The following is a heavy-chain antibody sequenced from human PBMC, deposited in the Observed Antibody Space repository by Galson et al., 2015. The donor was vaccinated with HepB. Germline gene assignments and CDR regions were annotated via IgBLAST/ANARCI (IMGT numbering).Heavy chain of an antibody. CDR1: GSSFTSYW. CDR3: TITDPGGRFDI. J-gene: IGHJ3*02. CDR2: IYPGDSDT. D-gene: IGHD3-16*01. V-gene: IGHV5-51*01. Sequence: QSGAEVTKPGESLKISCKSSGSSFTSYWIAWVRQMPGKGLEWMGIIYPGDSDTRYSPSFQGQVTISADRSISTAYLQWSSLKASDTAMYYCTITDPGGRFDIWGQGTMVTVSS.